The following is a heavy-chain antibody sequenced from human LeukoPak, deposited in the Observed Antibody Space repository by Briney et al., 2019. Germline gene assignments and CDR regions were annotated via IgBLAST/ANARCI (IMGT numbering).Heavy chain of an antibody. D-gene: IGHD3-22*01. V-gene: IGHV1-18*01. CDR3: ARDGGYYDSSDGLGY. J-gene: IGHJ4*02. CDR1: GYTFKFNG. Sequence: GASVKVSCKASGYTFKFNGISWVRQAPGQGLEWMGWISGYNGNTNYAQNLQGRLTMTKDISTGTAYMELGSLGSDDTAVYYCARDGGYYDSSDGLGYWGQGTLVTVSS. CDR2: ISGYNGNT.